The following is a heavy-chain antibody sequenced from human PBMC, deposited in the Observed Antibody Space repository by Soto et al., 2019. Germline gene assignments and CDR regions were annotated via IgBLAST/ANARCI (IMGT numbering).Heavy chain of an antibody. J-gene: IGHJ3*02. Sequence: QVQLQESGPGLVKPSETLSLTCTASGGSISFYYWHWIRQSPGQGLEWIGYSYSSGSSTYNPSRKSRVTISVDTSKNQFSLQLRSVTAADTAVYYCARGDSTTHGDAFDIWGQGRVVTVSP. CDR3: ARGDSTTHGDAFDI. CDR2: SYSSGSS. V-gene: IGHV4-59*01. CDR1: GGSISFYY. D-gene: IGHD6-13*01.